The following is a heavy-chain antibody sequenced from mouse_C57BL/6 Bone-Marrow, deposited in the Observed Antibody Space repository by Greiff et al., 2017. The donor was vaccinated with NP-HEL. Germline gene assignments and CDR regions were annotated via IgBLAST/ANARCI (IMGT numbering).Heavy chain of an antibody. Sequence: QVQLQQPGAELVMPGASVKLSCKASGYTFTSYWMHWVKQRPGQGLEWIGEIDPSDSYTNYNQKFKGKSTLTVDKSSSTAYMQLSSLTSEDSAVYYCARGDYGKCDYWGQGTTLTVSS. V-gene: IGHV1-69*01. CDR3: ARGDYGKCDY. CDR1: GYTFTSYW. CDR2: IDPSDSYT. J-gene: IGHJ2*01. D-gene: IGHD2-1*01.